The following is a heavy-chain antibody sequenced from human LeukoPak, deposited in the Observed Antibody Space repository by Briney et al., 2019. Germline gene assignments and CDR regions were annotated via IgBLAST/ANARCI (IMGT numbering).Heavy chain of an antibody. CDR1: GFTFSTYA. CDR3: ARGRNLVATSGYFDY. Sequence: QPGRSLRLSCAASGFTFSTYAMHWVRQAPGKGLEWVATISYDGTNNYYADSVKGRFTISRDNSKNTLYLQMNSLRAEDTAVYYCARGRNLVATSGYFDYWGQGTLVTVSS. D-gene: IGHD5-12*01. CDR2: ISYDGTNN. V-gene: IGHV3-30-3*01. J-gene: IGHJ4*02.